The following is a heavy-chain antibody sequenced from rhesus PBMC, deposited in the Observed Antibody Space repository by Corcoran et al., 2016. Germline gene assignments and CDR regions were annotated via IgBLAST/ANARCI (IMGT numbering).Heavy chain of an antibody. V-gene: IGHV4-169*02. CDR2: IYVSLSST. CDR1: GGSISSSY. Sequence: QLQLQESGPGLVKPSETLSVTCAVSGGSISSSYWSWIRQAPGKGLEWIGYIYVSLSSTNYNPSLTSRVILSVDTSKNQLALKLSSVTAADTAVYYCASGAAAGRRFDYWGQGVLVTVSS. J-gene: IGHJ4*01. CDR3: ASGAAAGRRFDY. D-gene: IGHD6-25*01.